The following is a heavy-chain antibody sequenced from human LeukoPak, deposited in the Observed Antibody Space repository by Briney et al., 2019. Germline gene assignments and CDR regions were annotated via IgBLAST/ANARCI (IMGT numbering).Heavy chain of an antibody. D-gene: IGHD3-3*01. CDR2: IQFDGSNK. V-gene: IGHV3-30*02. Sequence: GGSLRLSCAASGFTFSSYGMHWVRQAPGKGLEWVAFIQFDGSNKYYADSVKGRFTISRDNSKNTLYLQMNSLRAEDTAVYYCARTRFLESGYWGQGTLVTVSS. CDR3: ARTRFLESGY. CDR1: GFTFSSYG. J-gene: IGHJ4*02.